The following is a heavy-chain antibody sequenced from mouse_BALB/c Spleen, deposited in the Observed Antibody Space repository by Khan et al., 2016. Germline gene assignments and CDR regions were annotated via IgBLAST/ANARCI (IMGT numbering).Heavy chain of an antibody. Sequence: EVKLLESGGGLVQSGGSLKLSCAASGFDFSGYWMSWVRQAPGKGLEWIGEINPDTSTINYTPSLKDKFIISRDNAKNTLYLQMSKVRSEDTALYYCAGNNYGTSPYYFDYWGQGTTLTISS. D-gene: IGHD1-1*01. CDR1: GFDFSGYW. J-gene: IGHJ2*01. CDR3: AGNNYGTSPYYFDY. V-gene: IGHV4-1*02. CDR2: INPDTSTI.